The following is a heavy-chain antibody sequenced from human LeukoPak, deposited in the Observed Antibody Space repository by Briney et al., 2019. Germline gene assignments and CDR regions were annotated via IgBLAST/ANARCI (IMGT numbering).Heavy chain of an antibody. CDR2: ISAYNGNT. Sequence: PEASVKVSCKASGYTFTNYGITWVRQAPGQGLEWMGWISAYNGNTNYAQRVQGRVTMTTDTSTSTAYMELRSLRSDDTAVYYCARAGIAAAGQGWDYWGQGTLVTVSS. CDR1: GYTFTNYG. CDR3: ARAGIAAAGQGWDY. D-gene: IGHD6-13*01. J-gene: IGHJ4*02. V-gene: IGHV1-18*01.